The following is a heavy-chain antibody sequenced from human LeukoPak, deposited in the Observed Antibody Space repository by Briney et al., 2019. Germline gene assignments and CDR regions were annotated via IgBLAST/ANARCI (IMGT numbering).Heavy chain of an antibody. CDR3: ANGKRVGAPYYFDS. D-gene: IGHD1-26*01. J-gene: IGHJ4*02. V-gene: IGHV3-23*01. CDR2: MSGSGTKT. Sequence: EGALRDSCVATGFAFSYSTMSWVRPTPGERLEWVSSMSGSGTKTYYADSVKVRFTISRDNSNNTLYLQMNNLRADDTAIYDGANGKRVGAPYYFDSWGQGTLVTVSS. CDR1: GFAFSYST.